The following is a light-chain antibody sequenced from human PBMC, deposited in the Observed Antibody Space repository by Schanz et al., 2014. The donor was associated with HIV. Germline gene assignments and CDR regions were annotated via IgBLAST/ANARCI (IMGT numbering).Light chain of an antibody. V-gene: IGLV1-44*01. Sequence: QSVLTQPPSASGTPGQRVTISCSGSSSNIGRNTVNWYQQFPGTAPKLLISSSSHRPSGVPDRFSGSKSGTSASLAITGLQPGDEADYYCQSYDSSLSAVVFGGGTKLTVL. CDR2: SSS. J-gene: IGLJ2*01. CDR1: SSNIGRNT. CDR3: QSYDSSLSAVV.